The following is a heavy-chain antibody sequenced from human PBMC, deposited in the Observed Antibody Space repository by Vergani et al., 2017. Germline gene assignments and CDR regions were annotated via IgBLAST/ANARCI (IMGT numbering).Heavy chain of an antibody. V-gene: IGHV3-66*01. CDR2: IYSGGST. CDR3: AISKDPGTFDY. CDR1: GFTVSSNY. Sequence: EVQVVETGGGLVQPGGSLRLSCAASGFTVSSNYMSWVRQAPGKGLEWVSVIYSGGSTYYADSLKGRFIISRDNSKNTLYLQMNSLRAEDTAVYYCAISKDPGTFDYWGQGTLVTVSS. J-gene: IGHJ4*02. D-gene: IGHD2-2*01.